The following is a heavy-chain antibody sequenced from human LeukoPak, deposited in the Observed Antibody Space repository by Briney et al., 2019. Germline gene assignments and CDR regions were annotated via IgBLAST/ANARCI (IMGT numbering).Heavy chain of an antibody. J-gene: IGHJ4*02. CDR1: GGSISSGSYY. D-gene: IGHD5-18*01. CDR2: IYTSGST. CDR3: ARHWVDTAMVEIDY. Sequence: SQTLSLTCTVSGGSISSGSYYWSWIRQPAGKGLEWIGRIYTSGSTNYNPSLKSRVTISVDTSKNQFSLKLSSVTAADTAVYYCARHWVDTAMVEIDYWGQGTLVTVSS. V-gene: IGHV4-61*02.